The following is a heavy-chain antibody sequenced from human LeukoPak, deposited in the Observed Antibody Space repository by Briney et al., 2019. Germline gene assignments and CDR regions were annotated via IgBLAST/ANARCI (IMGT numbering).Heavy chain of an antibody. J-gene: IGHJ6*03. D-gene: IGHD2-2*01. CDR1: GYTFLSQV. CDR3: ARSQAVVSSSLYYYSTDV. CDR2: TSANNRNT. V-gene: IGHV1-18*01. Sequence: ASVNVSCKASGYTFLSQVFNWVRQAPGQGLEWMGWTSANNRNTNYAQRLQGRVTMTTDTSTNTAYMELRTLSSDDTAVYYCARSQAVVSSSLYYYSTDVSGKGTTIIVSS.